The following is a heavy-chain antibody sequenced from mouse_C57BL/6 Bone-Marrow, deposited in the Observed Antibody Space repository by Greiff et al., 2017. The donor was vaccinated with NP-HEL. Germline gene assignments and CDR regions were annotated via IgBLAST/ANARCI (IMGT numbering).Heavy chain of an antibody. CDR2: IDPSDSYT. V-gene: IGHV1-50*01. CDR1: GYTFTSYW. CDR3: ARWPFDY. J-gene: IGHJ2*01. Sequence: QVQLQQSGAELVKPGASVKLSCKASGYTFTSYWMQWVKQRPGQGLEWIGEIDPSDSYTNYNQKFKGKATLTVGTSSSTAYMQLSSLTSEDSAVYYCARWPFDYWGQGTTLTVSS.